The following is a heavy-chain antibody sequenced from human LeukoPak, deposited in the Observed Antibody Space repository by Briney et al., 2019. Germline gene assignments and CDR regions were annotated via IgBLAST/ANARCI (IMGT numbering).Heavy chain of an antibody. D-gene: IGHD6-19*01. CDR1: GFSFNIYW. J-gene: IGHJ5*02. V-gene: IGHV3-7*03. Sequence: PGGSLRLSCAASGFSFNIYWMSWVRQGRGKGLEWVAKIKEDGSEKYYVDSVKGRFTISRDNAKNSLYLQMNSLRVEDTAVYYCARDKAVAGLFDPWGQGTLVTVSS. CDR2: IKEDGSEK. CDR3: ARDKAVAGLFDP.